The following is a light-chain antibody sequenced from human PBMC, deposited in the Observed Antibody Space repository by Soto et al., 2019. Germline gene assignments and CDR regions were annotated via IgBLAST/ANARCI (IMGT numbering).Light chain of an antibody. CDR1: SGHSSYA. CDR2: LNSDGSH. V-gene: IGLV4-69*01. CDR3: QTWGTGIRV. J-gene: IGLJ3*02. Sequence: QLVLTQSPSASASLGASVKLTCTLSSGHSSYAIALHQQQPEKGPRYLMKLNSDGSHSKGDGIPDRFSGSSSGAERYLTSSSLQSEDEADYYCQTWGTGIRVFGGGTKLTVL.